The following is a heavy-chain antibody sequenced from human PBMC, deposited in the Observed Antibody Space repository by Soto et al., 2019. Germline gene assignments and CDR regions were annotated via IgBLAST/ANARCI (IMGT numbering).Heavy chain of an antibody. J-gene: IGHJ4*02. V-gene: IGHV3-33*01. CDR2: IWYDGSNK. D-gene: IGHD5-18*01. CDR1: GFTFSSYG. CDR3: ARGVRIQLWLRENYFDY. Sequence: QVQLVESGGGVVQPGRSLRLSCAASGFTFSSYGMHWVRQAPGKGLEWVAVIWYDGSNKYYADSVKGRFTISRDNSKNTRYLQMNSLRAEDTAVYYCARGVRIQLWLRENYFDYWGQGTLVTVSS.